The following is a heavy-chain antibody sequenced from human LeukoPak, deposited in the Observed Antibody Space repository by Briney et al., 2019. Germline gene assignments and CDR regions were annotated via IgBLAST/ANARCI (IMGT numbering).Heavy chain of an antibody. CDR3: ASVTRWERDFDY. CDR1: GGSISSSSYY. V-gene: IGHV4-39*01. CDR2: IYYSGST. Sequence: SETLSLTCTVSGGSISSSSYYWGWIRQPPGKGLEWIGSIYYSGSTYYNPSLKSRVTISVDTSKNQFSLKLSSVTAADTAVYYCASVTRWERDFDYWGQGTLVTVSS. J-gene: IGHJ4*02. D-gene: IGHD1-26*01.